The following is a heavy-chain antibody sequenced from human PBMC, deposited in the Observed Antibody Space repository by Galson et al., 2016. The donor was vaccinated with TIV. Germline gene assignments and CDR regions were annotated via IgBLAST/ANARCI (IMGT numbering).Heavy chain of an antibody. CDR2: VYTTGST. Sequence: ETLSLTCAVSGESLSDYYWNWIRQPPGKGLEWIGNVYTTGSTNYNPSLKSRVTISVDTSTNQFSLTLNSVTAADTAVYYCARHGVGYNSGPRGYYYYFYMDVWGKGSTVTVSS. CDR3: ARHGVGYNSGPRGYYYYFYMDV. D-gene: IGHD1-20*01. V-gene: IGHV4-59*08. CDR1: GESLSDYY. J-gene: IGHJ6*03.